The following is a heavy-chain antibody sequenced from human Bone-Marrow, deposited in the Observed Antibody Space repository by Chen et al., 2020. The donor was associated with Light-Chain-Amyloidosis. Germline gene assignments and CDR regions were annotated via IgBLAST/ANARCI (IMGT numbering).Heavy chain of an antibody. Sequence: QLQLQESGPGLVKPSETLSLTCTVSGGSISSSSYYWGWIRQPPGKGLEWIGSNYYSGSTYYNPSLKSRVTISVDTSKNQFSLKLSSVTAADTAVYYCARHPDLDYFDYWGQGTLVTVSS. J-gene: IGHJ4*02. CDR2: NYYSGST. V-gene: IGHV4-39*01. D-gene: IGHD3-3*01. CDR3: ARHPDLDYFDY. CDR1: GGSISSSSYY.